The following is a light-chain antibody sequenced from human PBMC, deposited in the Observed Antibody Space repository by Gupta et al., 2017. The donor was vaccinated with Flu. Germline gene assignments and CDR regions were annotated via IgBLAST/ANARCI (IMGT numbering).Light chain of an antibody. J-gene: IGKJ3*01. CDR1: QSVLYSSNNKNY. CDR3: QQFYTTPLA. V-gene: IGKV4-1*01. Sequence: DIVMTPSPESLAVSLGERATINCTSSQSVLYSSNNKNYLAWYQQKPGQPPKLLIHWASTRESGVPDRFSGSGSGTDFTLTISSLQAEDVAVYYCQQFYTTPLAFGPGTKVHIK. CDR2: WAS.